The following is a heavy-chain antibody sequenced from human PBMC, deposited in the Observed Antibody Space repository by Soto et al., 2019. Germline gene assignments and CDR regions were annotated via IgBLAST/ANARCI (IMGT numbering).Heavy chain of an antibody. CDR2: TRNKAYSYTT. CDR1: GFTFSDHY. Sequence: GGSLRLSCAASGFTFSDHYMDWVRQAPGKGLEWVGRTRNKAYSYTTEYAASVKGRFTISRDDSKNSLFLQMSALKSEDTAVYYCARGRAGYSSGWYSDSWGQGALVTVSS. J-gene: IGHJ4*02. CDR3: ARGRAGYSSGWYSDS. V-gene: IGHV3-72*01. D-gene: IGHD6-19*01.